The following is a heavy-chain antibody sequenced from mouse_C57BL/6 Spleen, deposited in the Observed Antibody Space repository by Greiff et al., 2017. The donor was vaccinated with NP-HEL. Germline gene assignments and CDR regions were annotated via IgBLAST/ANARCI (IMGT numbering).Heavy chain of an antibody. J-gene: IGHJ3*01. CDR2: IDPSDSYT. Sequence: QVQLQQPGAELVKPGASVKLSCKASGYTFTSYWMQWVKQRPGQGLEWIGEIDPSDSYTNYNQKFKGKATLTVDTSSSTAYMQLSSLTSEDSAVYYCARSYYDYDEAWFGYWGQGTLVTVSA. D-gene: IGHD2-4*01. V-gene: IGHV1-50*01. CDR1: GYTFTSYW. CDR3: ARSYYDYDEAWFGY.